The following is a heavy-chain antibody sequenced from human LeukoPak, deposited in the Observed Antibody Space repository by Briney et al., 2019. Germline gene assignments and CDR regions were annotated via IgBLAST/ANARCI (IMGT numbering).Heavy chain of an antibody. V-gene: IGHV4-39*01. CDR3: ARVPGIAAARRWFDP. D-gene: IGHD6-13*01. J-gene: IGHJ5*02. CDR1: GGSISSSSYY. CDR2: IYYSGST. Sequence: PSETLSLTCTVSGGSISSSSYYWGWIRQPPGKGLEWIGSIYYSGSTYYNPSLKSRVTISVDTSKNQFSLKLSSVTAADTAVYYCARVPGIAAARRWFDPWGQGTLVTVSS.